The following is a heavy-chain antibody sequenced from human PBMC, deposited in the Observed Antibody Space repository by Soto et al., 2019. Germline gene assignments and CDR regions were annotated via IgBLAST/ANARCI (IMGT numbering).Heavy chain of an antibody. CDR2: ISSGGVST. Sequence: ELQLVESGEGLVQPGGSLRLSCAASGFTFSNYAMHWVRQAPGKGLEYVSAISSGGVSTYYADSVKGRFTISRDNSKNTLFLQMGSLRAEDMAVYYCARVFYDRCGYSYDYWGQGALVTVSS. D-gene: IGHD3-22*01. V-gene: IGHV3-64*02. CDR1: GFTFSNYA. J-gene: IGHJ4*02. CDR3: ARVFYDRCGYSYDY.